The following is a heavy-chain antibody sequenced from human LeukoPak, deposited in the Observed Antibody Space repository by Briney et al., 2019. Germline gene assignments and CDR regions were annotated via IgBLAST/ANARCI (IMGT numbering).Heavy chain of an antibody. J-gene: IGHJ4*02. CDR3: AKSSDYVWGSYRLSYFDY. D-gene: IGHD3-16*02. CDR1: GLTFSSYA. Sequence: GRSLRLSCAASGLTFSSYAMHWVHQAPGKGLEWVAVISYDGSNKYYADSVKGRFTISRDNSKNTLYLQMNSLRAEDTAVYYCAKSSDYVWGSYRLSYFDYWGQGTLVTVSS. CDR2: ISYDGSNK. V-gene: IGHV3-30-3*02.